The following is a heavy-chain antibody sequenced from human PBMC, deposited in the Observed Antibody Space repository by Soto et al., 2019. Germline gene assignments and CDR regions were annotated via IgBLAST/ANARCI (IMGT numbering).Heavy chain of an antibody. Sequence: QVQLQESGPGLVKASQSLSLTCTVSGDSVTHGDNYWGWIRQPPGKGLEWISYIYHTGSASFSPSLNGRGSMSVDTSSNVFSLELNSVTAADTAMYYCARLSKRLFGQYKVDYWGQGVLVTVSS. V-gene: IGHV4-30-4*01. D-gene: IGHD3-3*01. CDR1: GDSVTHGDNY. CDR2: IYHTGSA. J-gene: IGHJ4*02. CDR3: ARLSKRLFGQYKVDY.